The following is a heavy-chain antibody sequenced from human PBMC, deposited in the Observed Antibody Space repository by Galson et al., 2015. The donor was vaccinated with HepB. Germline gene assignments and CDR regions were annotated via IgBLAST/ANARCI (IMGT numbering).Heavy chain of an antibody. CDR3: ARSHCSSIGCYRANNWFDP. D-gene: IGHD2-2*01. CDR2: TYYRSEWYN. Sequence: CAISGDSVSSNSAAWNWIRQAPSGGPEWLGRTYYRSEWYNDYAVSVKSRIGINPDTSKNQFSLQLNSVTPEDTAVYYCARSHCSSIGCYRANNWFDPWGQGTLVTVSS. J-gene: IGHJ5*02. CDR1: GDSVSSNSAA. V-gene: IGHV6-1*01.